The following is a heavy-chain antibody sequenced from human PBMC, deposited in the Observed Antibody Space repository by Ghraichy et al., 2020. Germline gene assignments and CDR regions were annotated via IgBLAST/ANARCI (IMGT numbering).Heavy chain of an antibody. CDR3: ARAAGGANDYGDYDPLEWFDP. Sequence: SETLSLTCAVSGGSISSSSWWSWVRQPPGKGLEWIGEIYHSGNSNYNPSLRSRATISVDRSKNQFSLKLRSVTAADTAMYYCARAAGGANDYGDYDPLEWFDPWGQGTLVTVSS. D-gene: IGHD4-17*01. V-gene: IGHV4-4*02. J-gene: IGHJ5*02. CDR2: IYHSGNS. CDR1: GGSISSSSW.